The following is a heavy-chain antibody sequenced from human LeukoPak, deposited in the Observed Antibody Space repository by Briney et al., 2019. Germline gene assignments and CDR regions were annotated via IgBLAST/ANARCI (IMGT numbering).Heavy chain of an antibody. CDR2: ISGSGGST. J-gene: IGHJ4*02. D-gene: IGHD3-3*01. Sequence: PGASLRLSCAASGFTFSSYAMSWVRQAPGEGLEWVSAISGSGGSTYYADSVKGRFTISRDNSKNTLYLQMNSLRAEDTAVYYCAKAAAITIFGVVIVNFDYWGQGTLVTVSS. CDR3: AKAAAITIFGVVIVNFDY. CDR1: GFTFSSYA. V-gene: IGHV3-23*01.